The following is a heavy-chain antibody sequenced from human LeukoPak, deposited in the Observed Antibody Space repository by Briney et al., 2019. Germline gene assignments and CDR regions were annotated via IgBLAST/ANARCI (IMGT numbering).Heavy chain of an antibody. CDR3: ARLQCSSTRRSIREAYMDV. V-gene: IGHV3-21*01. D-gene: IGHD2-2*01. CDR2: ISTRSDYI. J-gene: IGHJ6*03. CDR1: GFTFSSYD. Sequence: GSLRLSCTASGFTFSSYDMNWVRQAPGTGLEWVSSISTRSDYIYYGDSVKGRFTVSRDNAKNALYLQMNSLIAEDTAVYYCARLQCSSTRRSIREAYMDVWGKGTTVTVSS.